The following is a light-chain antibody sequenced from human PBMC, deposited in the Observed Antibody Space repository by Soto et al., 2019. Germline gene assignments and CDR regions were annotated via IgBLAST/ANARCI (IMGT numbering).Light chain of an antibody. J-gene: IGKJ1*01. V-gene: IGKV1-5*01. CDR2: DAS. CDR1: QSMSRW. Sequence: DIQMTQSPSSLSASVGVRVTLTCQASQSMSRWLAWYQQKPGKAPKLRLYDASSLASGGPSRFSGSGAGTEFTLTNSSPQAHDFATYFCHYYNTYSTFGRGTKVAIK. CDR3: HYYNTYST.